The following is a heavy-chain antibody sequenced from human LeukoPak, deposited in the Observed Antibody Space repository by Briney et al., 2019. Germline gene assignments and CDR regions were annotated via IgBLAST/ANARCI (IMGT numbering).Heavy chain of an antibody. CDR2: ISSSGGTT. Sequence: GGSLRLSCAASRFSFSSYEMNWVRQAPGKGLEWVSYISSSGGTTYYADSVRGRFTISRDNAKNSLYLQMNSLRVEDTAVYYCARDCSRTSCYLGIYYGMDVWGQGTTVTV. CDR1: RFSFSSYE. D-gene: IGHD2-2*01. CDR3: ARDCSRTSCYLGIYYGMDV. J-gene: IGHJ6*02. V-gene: IGHV3-48*03.